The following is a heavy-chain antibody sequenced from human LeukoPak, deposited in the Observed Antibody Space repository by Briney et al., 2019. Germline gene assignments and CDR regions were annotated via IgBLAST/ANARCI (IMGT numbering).Heavy chain of an antibody. Sequence: GGSLRLSCVASGFTFSSYSMNWVRQAPGKGLEWVSYISSSSSSISYADSVKGRFTISRDNAKNSLFLQMNSLRAEGTAVYYCARERGGTGSFYSGYYYYIDVWGKGTTVTVSS. CDR1: GFTFSSYS. CDR2: ISSSSSSI. J-gene: IGHJ6*03. V-gene: IGHV3-48*04. CDR3: ARERGGTGSFYSGYYYYIDV. D-gene: IGHD3-22*01.